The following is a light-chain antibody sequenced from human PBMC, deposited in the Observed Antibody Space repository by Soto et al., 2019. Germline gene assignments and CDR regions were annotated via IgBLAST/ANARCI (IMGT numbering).Light chain of an antibody. V-gene: IGKV3-20*01. CDR1: QSVSSGD. J-gene: IGKJ2*01. Sequence: EIALTQSPGTLSLSPGERATLSCRISQSVSSGDFAWYQHRPGQAPRLVIYGASTRATGVPDRFSGSGSGTDFTLTISGLEPDDFAVYFCLQYGNSPYTFGQGTKLEMK. CDR3: LQYGNSPYT. CDR2: GAS.